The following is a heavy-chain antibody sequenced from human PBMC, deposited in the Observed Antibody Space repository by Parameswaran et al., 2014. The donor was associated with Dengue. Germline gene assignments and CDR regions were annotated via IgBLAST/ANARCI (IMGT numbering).Heavy chain of an antibody. D-gene: IGHD3-16*01. V-gene: IGHV1-2*02. J-gene: IGHJ3*02. CDR2: IDPNSGGT. Sequence: WVRQAPGQGLEFMGWIDPNSGGTNYAQKFQGRVTMTRDTSISTAYLELNFLRSDGTAVYYCARELGINAFDIWGQGTMVTVSS. CDR3: ARELGINAFDI.